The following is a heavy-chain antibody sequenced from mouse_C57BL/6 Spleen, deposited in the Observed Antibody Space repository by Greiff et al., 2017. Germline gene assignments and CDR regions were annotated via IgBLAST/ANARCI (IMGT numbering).Heavy chain of an antibody. V-gene: IGHV1-64*01. Sequence: VQLQQPGAELVKPGASVKLSCKASGYTFTSYWMHWVKQRPGQGLEWIGMIHPNSGSTNYNEKFKSKATLTVDKSSSTAYMQLSSLTSEDSAVYYCTYYGSSYEDYFDYWGQGTTLTVSS. D-gene: IGHD1-1*01. CDR3: TYYGSSYEDYFDY. CDR1: GYTFTSYW. CDR2: IHPNSGST. J-gene: IGHJ2*01.